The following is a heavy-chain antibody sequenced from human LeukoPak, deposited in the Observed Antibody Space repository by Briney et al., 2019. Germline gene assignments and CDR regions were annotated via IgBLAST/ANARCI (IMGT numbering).Heavy chain of an antibody. V-gene: IGHV3-7*05. CDR3: ARDKSYGDSEDY. CDR1: RFTLSTYW. J-gene: IGHJ4*02. Sequence: GSLRLSCAASRFTLSTYWMSWVRQAPGKGLEWVANINQDGSEKYYVDSVKGRFAVSRDNAKNSLYLQMNSLRAEDTAVYYCARDKSYGDSEDYWGQGTLVTVSS. CDR2: INQDGSEK. D-gene: IGHD4-17*01.